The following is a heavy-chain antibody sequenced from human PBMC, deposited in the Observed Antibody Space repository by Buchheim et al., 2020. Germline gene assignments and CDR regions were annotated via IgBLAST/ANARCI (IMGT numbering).Heavy chain of an antibody. J-gene: IGHJ6*02. Sequence: QLQLQESGPGLVKPSETLSLTCTVSGGSISSSSYYWGWIRQPPGKGLEWIGSIYYSGSTYYNPSLKSRVTISVDTSKNQFSLKLSSVTAADTAVYYCARGKDESSGWYSGSYGMDVWGQGTT. D-gene: IGHD6-19*01. V-gene: IGHV4-39*07. CDR3: ARGKDESSGWYSGSYGMDV. CDR2: IYYSGST. CDR1: GGSISSSSYY.